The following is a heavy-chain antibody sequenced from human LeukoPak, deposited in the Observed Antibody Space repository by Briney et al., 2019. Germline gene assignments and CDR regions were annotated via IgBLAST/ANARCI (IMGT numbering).Heavy chain of an antibody. D-gene: IGHD4-17*01. V-gene: IGHV4-59*08. CDR2: IYYSGST. Sequence: PSETLSLTCTVSGGSISSYYWSWIRQPPGKGLEWIGYIYYSGSTNYNPSLKSRVTISVDTSKNQFSLKLSSVTAADTAVYYCATYDYGDYGGSDAFDIWGQGTMVTVSS. CDR1: GGSISSYY. CDR3: ATYDYGDYGGSDAFDI. J-gene: IGHJ3*02.